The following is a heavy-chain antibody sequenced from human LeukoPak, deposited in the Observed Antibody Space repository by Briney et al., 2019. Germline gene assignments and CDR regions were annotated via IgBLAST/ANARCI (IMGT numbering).Heavy chain of an antibody. V-gene: IGHV1-8*01. CDR3: ARDRPSIVVVINAFDI. CDR1: GYSFTSYD. D-gene: IGHD3-22*01. J-gene: IGHJ3*02. Sequence: ASVKVSCTASGYSFTSYDINWVRQATGQGLEWMGWMNPNSGNTGYAQKFQGRVTMTRNTSISTAHMELSSLRSEDTAVYYCARDRPSIVVVINAFDIWGQGTMVTVSS. CDR2: MNPNSGNT.